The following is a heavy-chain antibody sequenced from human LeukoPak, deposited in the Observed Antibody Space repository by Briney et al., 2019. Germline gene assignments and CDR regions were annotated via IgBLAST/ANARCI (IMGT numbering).Heavy chain of an antibody. CDR3: AKDRYGDYSFES. Sequence: GGCLRLSCAASGFTFSRFAMSWVRQAPGKGLEWVSAISGSGSDTYYADSVGGRFTVSRDNSKNTLYLQMNSLRAEDTALYYCAKDRYGDYSFESWGQGTLVTVSS. V-gene: IGHV3-23*01. CDR1: GFTFSRFA. J-gene: IGHJ4*02. CDR2: ISGSGSDT. D-gene: IGHD4-17*01.